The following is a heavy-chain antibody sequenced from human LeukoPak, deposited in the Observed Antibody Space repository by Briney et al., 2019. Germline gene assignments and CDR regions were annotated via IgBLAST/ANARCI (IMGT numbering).Heavy chain of an antibody. CDR1: GYTFTDYY. J-gene: IGHJ4*02. CDR3: ARADRGDYIFDY. Sequence: ASVKVSCKASGYTFTDYYMHWVRQAPGRGLEWMGWINPNSGGTNYAQSFQGRVTMTRDTSISTASMELSRLRFDDTAVYYCARADRGDYIFDYWSQGTLVTVSS. V-gene: IGHV1-2*02. D-gene: IGHD4-17*01. CDR2: INPNSGGT.